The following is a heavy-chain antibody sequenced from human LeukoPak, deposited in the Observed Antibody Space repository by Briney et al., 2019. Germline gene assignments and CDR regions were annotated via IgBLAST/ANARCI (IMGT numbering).Heavy chain of an antibody. Sequence: SDTLSLTCTVSGGSISRYYWRWIPQPPGKGLEGIGYIYYSGSTTYNPSLKSRVTISVDTSKNQFSLKLSSVTAADTAVYYCARLRVAVAGFDYWGQGTLVTVSS. V-gene: IGHV4-59*08. CDR3: ARLRVAVAGFDY. CDR2: IYYSGST. D-gene: IGHD6-19*01. J-gene: IGHJ4*02. CDR1: GGSISRYY.